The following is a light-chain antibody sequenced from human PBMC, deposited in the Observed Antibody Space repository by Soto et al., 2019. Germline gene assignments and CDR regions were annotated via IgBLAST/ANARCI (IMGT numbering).Light chain of an antibody. J-gene: IGKJ3*01. Sequence: EIVLTQSPATLSLSPGERATLSCRASQSVSSYLAWYQQKPGQAPRLLIYGASNRATGIPARFSGSGSGTDFTLTISSLEPEDSAVYYCQHYGRSPGLFTFGPGTKVDIK. CDR1: QSVSSY. CDR2: GAS. CDR3: QHYGRSPGLFT. V-gene: IGKV3-11*01.